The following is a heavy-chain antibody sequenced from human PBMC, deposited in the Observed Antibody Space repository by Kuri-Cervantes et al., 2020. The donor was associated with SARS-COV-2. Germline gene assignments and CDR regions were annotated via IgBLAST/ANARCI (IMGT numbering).Heavy chain of an antibody. J-gene: IGHJ4*02. CDR3: ARDRGIFWSGNDY. CDR2: INPSGGST. Sequence: ASVKVSCKASGYTFTSYYMHWVRQAPGQGLEWMGIINPSGGSTSYAQKFQGRVTMSVDTSKNQFSLNLISVAAADTAVYYCARDRGIFWSGNDYWGQGTLVTVSS. CDR1: GYTFTSYY. D-gene: IGHD3-3*01. V-gene: IGHV1-46*01.